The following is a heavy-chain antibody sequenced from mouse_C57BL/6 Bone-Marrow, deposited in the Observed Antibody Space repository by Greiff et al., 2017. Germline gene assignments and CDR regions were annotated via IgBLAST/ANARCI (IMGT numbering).Heavy chain of an antibody. J-gene: IGHJ4*01. D-gene: IGHD2-4*01. V-gene: IGHV1-64*01. CDR3: ARSYDYDDYTMDD. Sequence: VQLQQPGAELVTPGASVQLSCKASGYTFTNYWLHWVKQRPGQGLEWSGMMHTNGGRPEYNEKVKSEATLCVDNYSRTAYMELRSLTAEDSAVYYCARSYDYDDYTMDDWGQGTSVTVSS. CDR1: GYTFTNYW. CDR2: MHTNGGRP.